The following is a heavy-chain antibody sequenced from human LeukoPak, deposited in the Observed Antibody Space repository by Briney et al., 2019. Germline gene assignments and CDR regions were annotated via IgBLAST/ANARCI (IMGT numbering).Heavy chain of an antibody. CDR3: ARGGRRRWYDILTGYTPFDY. J-gene: IGHJ4*02. Sequence: PGGSLRLSCAASGFAFSSYSMNWVRQAPGKGLEWVSSISSSSSYIYYADSVKGRFTISRDNAKNSLYLQMNSLRAEDTAVYYCARGGRRRWYDILTGYTPFDYWGQGTLVTVSS. CDR2: ISSSSSYI. V-gene: IGHV3-21*01. CDR1: GFAFSSYS. D-gene: IGHD3-9*01.